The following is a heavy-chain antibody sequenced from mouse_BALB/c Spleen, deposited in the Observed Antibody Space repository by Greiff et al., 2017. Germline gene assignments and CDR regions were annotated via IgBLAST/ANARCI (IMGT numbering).Heavy chain of an antibody. CDR3: ARGTYYFDY. D-gene: IGHD3-3*01. CDR1: GYTFTSYV. V-gene: IGHV1-14*01. CDR2: INPYNDGT. J-gene: IGHJ2*01. Sequence: EVQLQQSGPELVKPGASVKMSCKASGYTFTSYVMHWVKQKPGQGLEWIGYINPYNDGTKYNEKCKGKATLTSDKPSSTAYMELSSLTSEDSAVYYCARGTYYFDYWGQGTTLTVSS.